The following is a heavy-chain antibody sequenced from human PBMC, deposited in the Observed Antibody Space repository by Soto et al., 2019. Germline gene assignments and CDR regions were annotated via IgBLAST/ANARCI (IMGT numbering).Heavy chain of an antibody. V-gene: IGHV3-30-3*01. J-gene: IGHJ2*01. CDR3: ARDGATQMWRPWYFDL. CDR1: GFTFSNYA. D-gene: IGHD2-21*01. Sequence: QVQLVESGGGVVQPGRSLRLSCAVSGFTFSNYAMHWVRHAPGKGLEWVAIVSHDGNNQYYADSAKGRFTISRDNSENTLYLQMNSLRTEDTAVFYCARDGATQMWRPWYFDLWGRGTLVTVSS. CDR2: VSHDGNNQ.